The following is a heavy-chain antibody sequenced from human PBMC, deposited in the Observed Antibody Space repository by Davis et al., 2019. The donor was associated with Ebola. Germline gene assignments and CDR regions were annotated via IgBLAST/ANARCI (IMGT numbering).Heavy chain of an antibody. CDR1: GYRFTSYY. V-gene: IGHV1-46*01. CDR3: AREGGRYYDSSGYVFDI. J-gene: IGHJ3*02. Sequence: ASVKVSCKASGYRFTSYYMHWVRQAPGQGLAWMGIINPITGGTSYAQNFQVRVNMTRDTSTGTVYMELSSLRSEDTAVYYCAREGGRYYDSSGYVFDIWGQGTMVKVSS. D-gene: IGHD3-22*01. CDR2: INPITGGT.